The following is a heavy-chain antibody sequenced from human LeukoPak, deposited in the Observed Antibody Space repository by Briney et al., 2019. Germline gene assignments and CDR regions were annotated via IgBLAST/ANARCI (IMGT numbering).Heavy chain of an antibody. V-gene: IGHV3-23*01. CDR1: GFTFSSYA. Sequence: GGSLRLSCAASGFTFSSYAMSWVRQAPGKGPEWVSGVSGSGGSTYYADSVKGRFTISRDNAKNSLYLQMNSLRAEDTAVYYCASLTYYFDSGGYYPGYFQHWGQGTLVTVSS. CDR2: VSGSGGST. CDR3: ASLTYYFDSGGYYPGYFQH. D-gene: IGHD3-22*01. J-gene: IGHJ1*01.